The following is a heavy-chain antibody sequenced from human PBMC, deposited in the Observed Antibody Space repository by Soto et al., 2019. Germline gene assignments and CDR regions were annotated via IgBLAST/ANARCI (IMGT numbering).Heavy chain of an antibody. CDR2: ISYDGSNK. D-gene: IGHD5-18*01. J-gene: IGHJ6*02. CDR3: AKARVQLWSDYYYGMDV. Sequence: GGSLRLSCAASGFTFSSYGMHWVRQAPGKGLEWVAVISYDGSNKYYADSVKGRFTISRDNSKNTLYLQMNSLRAEDTAVYYCAKARVQLWSDYYYGMDVWGQGTTVTVSS. CDR1: GFTFSSYG. V-gene: IGHV3-30*18.